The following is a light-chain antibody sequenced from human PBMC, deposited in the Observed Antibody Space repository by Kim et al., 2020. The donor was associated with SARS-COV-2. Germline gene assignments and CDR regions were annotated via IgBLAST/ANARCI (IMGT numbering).Light chain of an antibody. V-gene: IGKV3-20*01. Sequence: LSPGERATLSCRTSQSVSSSYLAWYQQRPGQAPRLLIYGASSGATGIPDRFSGSGSGTDFTLTINKLGPEDFAMYYCQQYGSSPLTFGGGTKLEI. CDR2: GAS. J-gene: IGKJ4*01. CDR3: QQYGSSPLT. CDR1: QSVSSSY.